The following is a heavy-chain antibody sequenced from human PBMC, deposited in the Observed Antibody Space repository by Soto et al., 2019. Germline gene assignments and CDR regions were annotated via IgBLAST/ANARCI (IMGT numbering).Heavy chain of an antibody. CDR2: IYYSGST. Sequence: QLQLQESGPGLVKPSETLSLTCTVSGGSISSSSYYWGWIRQPPGKGLEWIGSIYYSGSTYYNPSLQRRVNISVDTSKNQSSLKLSSVTAADTAVYYCARHRRGQQWELPGPNWFDPWGQGTLVTVSS. J-gene: IGHJ5*02. CDR1: GGSISSSSYY. V-gene: IGHV4-39*01. CDR3: ARHRRGQQWELPGPNWFDP. D-gene: IGHD1-26*01.